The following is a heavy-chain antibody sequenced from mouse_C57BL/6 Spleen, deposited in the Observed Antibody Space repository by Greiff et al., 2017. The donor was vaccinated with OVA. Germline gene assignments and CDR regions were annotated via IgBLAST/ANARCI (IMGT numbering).Heavy chain of an antibody. Sequence: DVKLQESGPGLVKPSPSLSLTCSVTGYSITSGYYGYWIRQFPGNKLEWMGYISYDGSNNYNPSLKNRISFTHDTSKNHFFLKMNSVTTEDTATYYCARGGGTRYFDVWGTGTTVTVSS. CDR3: ARGGGTRYFDV. CDR2: ISYDGSN. CDR1: GYSITSGYY. D-gene: IGHD1-1*02. V-gene: IGHV3-6*01. J-gene: IGHJ1*03.